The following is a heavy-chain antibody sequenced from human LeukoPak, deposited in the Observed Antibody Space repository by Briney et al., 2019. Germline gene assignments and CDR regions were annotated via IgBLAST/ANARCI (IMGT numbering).Heavy chain of an antibody. J-gene: IGHJ6*03. CDR1: GGSVSSHTYY. V-gene: IGHV4-39*07. Sequence: SETLSLTCTVSGGSVSSHTYYWGWIRQPPGKGLEWIGSMHYIGSSYYNPSLKSRVTISVDTSKNQFSLKLSSVTAADTAVYYCARNQGTYDFWSGYYMDVWGKGTTVTVSS. D-gene: IGHD3-3*01. CDR3: ARNQGTYDFWSGYYMDV. CDR2: MHYIGSS.